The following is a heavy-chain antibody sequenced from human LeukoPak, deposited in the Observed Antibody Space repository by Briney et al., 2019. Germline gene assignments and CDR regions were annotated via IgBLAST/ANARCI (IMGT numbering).Heavy chain of an antibody. Sequence: ASVKVSCKASGYTFTSYGISWVRQAPGQGLEWMGWISAYNGNTNYAQKLQGRVTMTTDTSTSTAYMELRSLRSDDTAVYYCARGLDVDTAPYYFDYWGQGTLVTVSS. CDR1: GYTFTSYG. CDR3: ARGLDVDTAPYYFDY. J-gene: IGHJ4*02. V-gene: IGHV1-18*01. CDR2: ISAYNGNT. D-gene: IGHD5-18*01.